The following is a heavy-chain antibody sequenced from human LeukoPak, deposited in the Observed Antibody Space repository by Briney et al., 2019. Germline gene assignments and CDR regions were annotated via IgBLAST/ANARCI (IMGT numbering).Heavy chain of an antibody. D-gene: IGHD5-12*01. CDR2: INHSGST. Sequence: SETLSLTCAVYGGSFSGYYWSWIRQPPGKGLEWIGEINHSGSTNYNPSLKSRVTISVDKSKNQFSLKLSSVTAADTAVYYCARGMGGYDFLGAYFDYWGQGTLVTVSS. V-gene: IGHV4-34*01. J-gene: IGHJ4*02. CDR3: ARGMGGYDFLGAYFDY. CDR1: GGSFSGYY.